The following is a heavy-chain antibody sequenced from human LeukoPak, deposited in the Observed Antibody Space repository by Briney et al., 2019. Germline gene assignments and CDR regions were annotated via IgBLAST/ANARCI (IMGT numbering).Heavy chain of an antibody. CDR2: INTGNGNT. CDR1: GHTFTNYA. Sequence: ASVKVSCKASGHTFTNYAIHWVRQAPGQRLDWMGWINTGNGNTKYSQKFQGRVTITRDTSASTAYMELSSLRSEDTAVYYCARDIWAFGSSWSPFDFWGQGTLVTVSS. D-gene: IGHD6-13*01. CDR3: ARDIWAFGSSWSPFDF. V-gene: IGHV1-3*04. J-gene: IGHJ4*02.